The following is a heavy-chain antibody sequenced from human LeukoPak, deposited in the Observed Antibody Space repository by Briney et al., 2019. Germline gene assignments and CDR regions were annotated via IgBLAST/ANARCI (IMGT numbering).Heavy chain of an antibody. Sequence: GGSLRLSCAASGFTFSSYAMSWVRQAPGKGLEWVAVISYGGSNKYYADSVKGRFTISRDDSMNTVYLQMNSLRTEDTAVYYCAKDHGYTSSWLFNWFDPWGQGTLVTVSS. CDR3: AKDHGYTSSWLFNWFDP. J-gene: IGHJ5*02. D-gene: IGHD6-13*01. CDR2: ISYGGSNK. V-gene: IGHV3-30*18. CDR1: GFTFSSYA.